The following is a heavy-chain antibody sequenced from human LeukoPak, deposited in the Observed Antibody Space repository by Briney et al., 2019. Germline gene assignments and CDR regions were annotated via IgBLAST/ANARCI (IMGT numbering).Heavy chain of an antibody. V-gene: IGHV1-46*01. CDR2: INPSGGST. CDR3: ARDHGFGRGLVGFFDY. D-gene: IGHD2-8*02. Sequence: ASVKVSCKASGYTFTSYYMHWVRQAPGQGLEWMGIINPSGGSTSYAQKFRGRVTMTRDTSTSTVYMELSSLRSEDTAVYYCARDHGFGRGLVGFFDYWGQGTLVTVSS. CDR1: GYTFTSYY. J-gene: IGHJ4*02.